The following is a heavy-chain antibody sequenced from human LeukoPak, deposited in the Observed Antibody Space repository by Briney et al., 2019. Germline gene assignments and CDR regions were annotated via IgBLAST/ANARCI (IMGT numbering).Heavy chain of an antibody. D-gene: IGHD3-16*01. J-gene: IGHJ3*02. CDR1: GFTFSDQS. V-gene: IGHV4-59*11. CDR3: ARVGEADYDAFDI. CDR2: IYYSGST. Sequence: GSLRLSCAASGFTFSDQSMNRVRQAPGKGLEWIGYIYYSGSTNYNPSLKSRVTISVDTSKNQFSLKLSSVTAADTAVYYCARVGEADYDAFDIWGQGTMVTVSS.